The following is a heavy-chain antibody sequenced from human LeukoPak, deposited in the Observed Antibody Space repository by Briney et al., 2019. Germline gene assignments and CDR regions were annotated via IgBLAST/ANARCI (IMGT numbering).Heavy chain of an antibody. V-gene: IGHV3-21*01. D-gene: IGHD2-21*01. J-gene: IGHJ4*02. Sequence: GGSLRLSSAASGFTFSSYSMNWVRQAPGKGLEWVSSISSSSSYIYYADSVKGRFTISRDNAKNSLYLQMNSLRAEDTAVYYCARELGIPYYFDYWGQGTLVTVSS. CDR2: ISSSSSYI. CDR3: ARELGIPYYFDY. CDR1: GFTFSSYS.